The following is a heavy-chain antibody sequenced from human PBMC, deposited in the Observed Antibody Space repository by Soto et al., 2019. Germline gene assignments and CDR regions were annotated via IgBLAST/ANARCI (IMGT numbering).Heavy chain of an antibody. D-gene: IGHD3-9*01. CDR2: ISSGRSSI. J-gene: IGHJ6*02. CDR3: ARGAARGYDILTGYYIDYYYGMGV. V-gene: IGHV3-11*01. Sequence: GSLRLSCAASGFTFSDYYMSWIRQAPGKGLEWVSYISSGRSSIYYADSVKGRFTISRDNANNSLYLQMNSLRAEDTAVYYCARGAARGYDILTGYYIDYYYGMGVWGQGTTVTVSS. CDR1: GFTFSDYY.